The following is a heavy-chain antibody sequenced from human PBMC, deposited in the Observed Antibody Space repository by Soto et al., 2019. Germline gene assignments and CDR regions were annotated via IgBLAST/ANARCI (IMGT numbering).Heavy chain of an antibody. J-gene: IGHJ4*02. D-gene: IGHD2-2*01. Sequence: ASVKVSCKASGYTFTSYAMHWVRQAPGQRLEWMGWINAGNGNTKYSQKFQGRVTITRDTSASTAYMELSSLRSEDTAVYYCARALVPTPHFDYWGQGTLVTVSS. CDR2: INAGNGNT. CDR3: ARALVPTPHFDY. CDR1: GYTFTSYA. V-gene: IGHV1-3*01.